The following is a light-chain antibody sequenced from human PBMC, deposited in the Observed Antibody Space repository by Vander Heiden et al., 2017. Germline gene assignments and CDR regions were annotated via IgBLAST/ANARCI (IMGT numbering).Light chain of an antibody. CDR3: QQLNSYPLT. V-gene: IGKV1-9*01. CDR2: AAS. CDR1: QGIDSY. Sequence: IQLTQSPSSLSASVGDRVTITCRASQGIDSYLAWYQQKPATAPKLLIYAASTLQSGVPSRFSGSGSGTDFTLTISSLKPEDFATYYCQQLNSYPLTFGHGTTVDIK. J-gene: IGKJ3*01.